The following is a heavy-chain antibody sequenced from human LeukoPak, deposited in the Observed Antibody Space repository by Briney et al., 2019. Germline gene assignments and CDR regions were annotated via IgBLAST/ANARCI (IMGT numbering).Heavy chain of an antibody. D-gene: IGHD4-17*01. J-gene: IGHJ4*02. Sequence: GGSLRLSCAASGFTFSYYSMNWVRQAPGKGLEWVSSISRSSTYIYYADSVKGRFTISRDNAKNSLYLQLNSQRAEDTAVYYCARDGAPYDYGDFLDFDYWGQGTLVTVSS. V-gene: IGHV3-21*01. CDR1: GFTFSYYS. CDR2: ISRSSTYI. CDR3: ARDGAPYDYGDFLDFDY.